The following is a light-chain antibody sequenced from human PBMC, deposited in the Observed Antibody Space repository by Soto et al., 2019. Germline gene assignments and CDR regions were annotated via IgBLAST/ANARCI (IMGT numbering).Light chain of an antibody. CDR1: QSVGCY. J-gene: IGKJ4*01. V-gene: IGKV3-11*01. Sequence: EIVLTQSPATLSLSPGERATLSCEASQSVGCYLAWYQQKPGQAPRLLIYDASNRATGIPARFSGSGSGTDFTLTISSLEPEDFAIYYCQHRTNWPSLTFGGGTKVEIK. CDR2: DAS. CDR3: QHRTNWPSLT.